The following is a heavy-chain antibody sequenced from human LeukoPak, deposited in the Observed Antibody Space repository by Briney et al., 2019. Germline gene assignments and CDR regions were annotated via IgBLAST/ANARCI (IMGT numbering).Heavy chain of an antibody. Sequence: GGSLRLSCAASGFTFSSYWMHWVRHAPGKGLVWLSRINSDGRGTNYADCVEGRFTISRDNAKNPLYLQMNSLRAEDTAVYYCARADDGANSWVNYWGQGTLVTVSS. CDR1: GFTFSSYW. D-gene: IGHD4-23*01. J-gene: IGHJ4*02. CDR2: INSDGRGT. CDR3: ARADDGANSWVNY. V-gene: IGHV3-74*01.